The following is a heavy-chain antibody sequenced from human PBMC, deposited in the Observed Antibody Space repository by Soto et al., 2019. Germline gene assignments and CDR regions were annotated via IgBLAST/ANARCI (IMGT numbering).Heavy chain of an antibody. CDR3: ARGDSGHDDFDY. J-gene: IGHJ4*02. V-gene: IGHV4-4*02. Sequence: QVQLRESGPGLVKPTGTVSLTCTVSGGSISSKNWWSWVRQPPGKGLEWIGEIYQSGNTHYSPSLKSRVSISVDKSNNQFFLNLSSVTAADTAVYYCARGDSGHDDFDYWGQGTLVSVS. D-gene: IGHD5-12*01. CDR1: GGSISSKNW. CDR2: IYQSGNT.